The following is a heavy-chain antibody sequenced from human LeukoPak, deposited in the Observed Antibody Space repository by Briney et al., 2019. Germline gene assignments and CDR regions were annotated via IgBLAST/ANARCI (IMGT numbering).Heavy chain of an antibody. CDR3: ARHLIDSSGYYDNWVDP. J-gene: IGHJ5*02. V-gene: IGHV4-34*01. CDR1: GGSFSGYY. D-gene: IGHD3-22*01. CDR2: INHSGST. Sequence: SSETLSLTCAVYGGSFSGYYWSWIRQPPGKGLEWIGEINHSGSTNYNPSLKSRVTISVDTSKNQFSLKLSSVTAADTAVYYCARHLIDSSGYYDNWVDPWGQGTLVTVSS.